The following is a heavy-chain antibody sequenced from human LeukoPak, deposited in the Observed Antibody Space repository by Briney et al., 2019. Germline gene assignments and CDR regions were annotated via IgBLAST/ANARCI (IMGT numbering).Heavy chain of an antibody. V-gene: IGHV3-53*01. J-gene: IGHJ4*02. D-gene: IGHD5-24*01. CDR2: INSGGST. Sequence: PGGSLRLSCAPSGFSFSNYAMSWVRQAPGKGLEWVSVINSGGSTYHADSVKGRFTISRDNSKNTLYLQMNSLRAEDTAVYYCARGHRADGYSYGPYYFDYWGQGTLVTVSS. CDR3: ARGHRADGYSYGPYYFDY. CDR1: GFSFSNYA.